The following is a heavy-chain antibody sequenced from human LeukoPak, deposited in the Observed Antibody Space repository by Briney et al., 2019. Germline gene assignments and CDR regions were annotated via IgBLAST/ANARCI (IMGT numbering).Heavy chain of an antibody. D-gene: IGHD6-19*01. CDR1: GITFSTYS. V-gene: IGHV3-23*05. Sequence: GGSLRLSCVASGITFSTYSMTWVRPRPGKGLEWVASIYNSGTKIFYADSVKGRFTISRDNSNNVLFLQMDSLRAEDSAIYYCAKDIVPDSGWDLDYWGRGTLVTVSS. CDR2: IYNSGTKI. CDR3: AKDIVPDSGWDLDY. J-gene: IGHJ4*02.